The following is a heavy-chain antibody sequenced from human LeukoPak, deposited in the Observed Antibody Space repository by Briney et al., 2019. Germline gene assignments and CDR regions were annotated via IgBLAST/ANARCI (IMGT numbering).Heavy chain of an antibody. CDR1: GFTFSTYW. CDR3: ARDVGGSLDY. CDR2: IKGDESAK. Sequence: GGSLRLSCAASGFTFSTYWMAWVRQAPGKGLEWVANIKGDESAKHQADSVKGRFTISRDNAQNPVYLHMRSLRGEDTAVYYCARDVGGSLDYWGQGTLVTVSS. J-gene: IGHJ4*02. D-gene: IGHD1-26*01. V-gene: IGHV3-7*01.